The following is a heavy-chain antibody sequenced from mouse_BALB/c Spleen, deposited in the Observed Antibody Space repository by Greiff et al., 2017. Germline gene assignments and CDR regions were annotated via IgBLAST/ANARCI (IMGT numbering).Heavy chain of an antibody. Sequence: VQLKESGPELVKPGASVKISCKASGYTFTDYNMHWVKQSHGKSLEWIGYIYPYNGGTGYNQKFKSKATLTVDNSSSTAYMELRSLTSEDSAVYYCARGGNLLLLPFDYWGQGTTLTVSS. J-gene: IGHJ2*01. CDR3: ARGGNLLLLPFDY. CDR1: GYTFTDYN. D-gene: IGHD1-1*01. CDR2: IYPYNGGT. V-gene: IGHV1S29*02.